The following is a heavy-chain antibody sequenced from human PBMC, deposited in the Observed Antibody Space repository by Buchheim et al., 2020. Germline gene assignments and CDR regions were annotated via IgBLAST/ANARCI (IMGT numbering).Heavy chain of an antibody. CDR3: ARHESVVNYGMDV. V-gene: IGHV4-39*01. CDR2: IYYRGST. J-gene: IGHJ6*02. Sequence: QLQLQESGPGLVKPSETLSLTCTVSGGSISSSSYYWGWIRQPPGKGLEWIGSIYYRGSTYYNPSLKSRVTIAVHTSKNQFSLKLSSVTAADTAVYYCARHESVVNYGMDVWGQGTT. CDR1: GGSISSSSYY. D-gene: IGHD2-21*01.